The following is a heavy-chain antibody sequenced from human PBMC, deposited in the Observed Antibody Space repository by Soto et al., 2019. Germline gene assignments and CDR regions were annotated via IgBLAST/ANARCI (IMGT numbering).Heavy chain of an antibody. CDR1: GGSISSSSYY. Sequence: QLQLQESGPGLVKPSETLSLTCTVSGGSISSSSYYWGWIRQPPGKGLEWIGSIYYSGSTYYNPSLKGRVTISVDTSKNQFSLKLSSVTAADTAVYYCARLAVAGSDWFDPWGQGTLVTVSS. CDR3: ARLAVAGSDWFDP. J-gene: IGHJ5*02. D-gene: IGHD6-19*01. V-gene: IGHV4-39*01. CDR2: IYYSGST.